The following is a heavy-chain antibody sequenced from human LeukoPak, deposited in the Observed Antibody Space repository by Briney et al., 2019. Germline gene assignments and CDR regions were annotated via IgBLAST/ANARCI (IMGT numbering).Heavy chain of an antibody. CDR3: ATSSGWYPKYFDY. Sequence: PGGSLRLSCAASGFTFSSYWMTWVRQAPGKGLESVANIKKDGSEKYYVDSVKGRFTISRDNAKNLLYLQMNSLRVEDTAVYYCATSSGWYPKYFDYWGQGTLVTVSS. V-gene: IGHV3-7*01. CDR2: IKKDGSEK. J-gene: IGHJ4*02. D-gene: IGHD6-19*01. CDR1: GFTFSSYW.